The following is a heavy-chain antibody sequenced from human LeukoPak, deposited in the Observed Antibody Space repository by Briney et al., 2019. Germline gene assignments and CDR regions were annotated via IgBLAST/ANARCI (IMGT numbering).Heavy chain of an antibody. D-gene: IGHD3-10*01. CDR3: AKAGRDYYGSGKRYYFDY. Sequence: HPGGSLRLSCAASGFTFSSYGMSWVRQAPGKGLEWVSAISGSGGSTYYADSVKGRFTISRDNSKTTLYLQMNSLRAEDTAVYYCAKAGRDYYGSGKRYYFDYWGQGTLVTVSS. CDR2: ISGSGGST. V-gene: IGHV3-23*01. J-gene: IGHJ4*02. CDR1: GFTFSSYG.